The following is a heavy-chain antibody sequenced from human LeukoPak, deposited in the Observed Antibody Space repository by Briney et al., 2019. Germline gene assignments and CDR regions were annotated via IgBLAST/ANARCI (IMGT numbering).Heavy chain of an antibody. CDR1: GFTLSSYW. J-gene: IGHJ4*02. CDR3: AREMDYDILTGHFDY. Sequence: PGGSLRLSCAASGFTLSSYWMHWVRQAPGKGLVWVSRINSDGSSTSYADSVKGRFTISRDNAKNTLYLQMNSLRAEDTAVYYCAREMDYDILTGHFDYWGQGTLVTVSS. CDR2: INSDGSST. V-gene: IGHV3-74*01. D-gene: IGHD3-9*01.